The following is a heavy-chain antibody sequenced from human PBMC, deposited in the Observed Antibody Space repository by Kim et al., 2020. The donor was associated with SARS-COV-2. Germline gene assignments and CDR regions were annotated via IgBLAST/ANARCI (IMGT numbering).Heavy chain of an antibody. J-gene: IGHJ5*02. CDR2: ISYGGSTQ. D-gene: IGHD2-15*01. Sequence: GGSLRLSCAACGFTFSSHLMHWVRQAPGKGPEWVALISYGGSTQKYTDSVKGRFTVSRDNSKNALLLQMNSLRPEETALYYCARNLVGDTDLGPWGQGTLVTISS. CDR3: ARNLVGDTDLGP. CDR1: GFTFSSHL. V-gene: IGHV3-30*03.